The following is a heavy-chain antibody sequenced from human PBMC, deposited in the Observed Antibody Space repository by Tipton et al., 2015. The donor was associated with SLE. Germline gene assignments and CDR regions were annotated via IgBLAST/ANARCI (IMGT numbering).Heavy chain of an antibody. V-gene: IGHV1-8*01. CDR3: ARAPPQLGFDY. D-gene: IGHD5-24*01. CDR2: MNPNSGNT. J-gene: IGHJ4*02. CDR1: GYTFTSFD. Sequence: QLVQSGPEVKKPGASVKVSCKASGYTFTSFDINWVRQATGQGLEWMGWMNPNSGNTAYAQKFQGRVTMTRDTSISTAYMELSSLRSEDTAVHYCARAPPQLGFDYWGQGTLVTVSS.